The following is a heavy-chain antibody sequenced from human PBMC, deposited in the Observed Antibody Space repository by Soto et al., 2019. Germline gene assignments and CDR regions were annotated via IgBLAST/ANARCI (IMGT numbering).Heavy chain of an antibody. CDR3: ASFPASSIAARRGKVGYYYMDV. CDR1: GYTFTSYA. CDR2: INAGNGNT. J-gene: IGHJ6*03. D-gene: IGHD6-6*01. V-gene: IGHV1-3*01. Sequence: GASVKVSCKASGYTFTSYAMHWVRQAPGQRLEWMGWINAGNGNTKYSQKFQGRVTITRDTSASTAYMELSSLRSEDTAVYYCASFPASSIAARRGKVGYYYMDVWGKGTTVTVSS.